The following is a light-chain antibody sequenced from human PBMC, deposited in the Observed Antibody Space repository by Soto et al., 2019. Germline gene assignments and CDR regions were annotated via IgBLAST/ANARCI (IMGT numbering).Light chain of an antibody. J-gene: IGLJ2*01. CDR2: NSN. CDR3: ATWDDSLSGVI. CDR1: SSNIGSNY. Sequence: QSVLTHSPSASGTPGQRVTISCSGSSSNIGSNYVYWYQQLPGTAPKLLFYNSNQRPSGVPDRFSASKSGTSASLAISGLRSEDEADYFCATWDDSLSGVIFGGGTKLTVL. V-gene: IGLV1-47*01.